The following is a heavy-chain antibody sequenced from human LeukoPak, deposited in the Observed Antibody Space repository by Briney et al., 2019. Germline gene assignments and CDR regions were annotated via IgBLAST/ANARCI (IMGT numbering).Heavy chain of an antibody. CDR1: GFPFSSYW. Sequence: PGGSLRLSCAASGFPFSSYWMSWVRQAPGKGLEWVANIKQDGSDKYYVDSVKGRFTISRDNAKKSLYLQLNGLRADDTAVYYCARLTGTTGFDYWGQGTLVTVSS. D-gene: IGHD1-1*01. CDR2: IKQDGSDK. CDR3: ARLTGTTGFDY. V-gene: IGHV3-7*01. J-gene: IGHJ4*02.